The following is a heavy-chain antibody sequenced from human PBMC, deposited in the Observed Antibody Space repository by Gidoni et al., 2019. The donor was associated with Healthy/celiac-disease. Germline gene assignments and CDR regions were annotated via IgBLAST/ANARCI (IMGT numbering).Heavy chain of an antibody. J-gene: IGHJ6*02. Sequence: EVQLVESGGGLVKPGGSLRLSCAASGFTFSSYSMNWVRQAPGKGLEWVSSISSSSSYIYYADSVKGRFTISRDNAKNSLYLQMNSLRAEDTAVYYCAREGAARASSSGSTYYYGMDVWGQGTTVTVSS. D-gene: IGHD6-19*01. V-gene: IGHV3-21*01. CDR2: ISSSSSYI. CDR1: GFTFSSYS. CDR3: AREGAARASSSGSTYYYGMDV.